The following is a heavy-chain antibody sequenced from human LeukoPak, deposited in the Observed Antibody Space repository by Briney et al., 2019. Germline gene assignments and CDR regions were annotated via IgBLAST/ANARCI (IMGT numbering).Heavy chain of an antibody. V-gene: IGHV1-2*02. D-gene: IGHD4-17*01. Sequence: ASVKVSCKASGYTFTGYYMHWVRQAPGRGLEWMGWINPNSGGTNYAQKFQGRVTMTRDTSISTAYMELSRLRSDDTAVYYCAKTTVTEYYFDYWGQGTLVTVSS. CDR2: INPNSGGT. CDR3: AKTTVTEYYFDY. CDR1: GYTFTGYY. J-gene: IGHJ4*02.